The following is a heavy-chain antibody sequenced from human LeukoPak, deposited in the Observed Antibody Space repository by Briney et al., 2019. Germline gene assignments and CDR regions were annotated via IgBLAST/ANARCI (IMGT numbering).Heavy chain of an antibody. V-gene: IGHV3-21*01. CDR3: ARDLPTIKYYMDV. CDR2: ISSSSSYI. D-gene: IGHD3-3*01. J-gene: IGHJ6*03. CDR1: GFTFSRYS. Sequence: PGGSLRLSCAASGFTFSRYSMNWVRQAPGKGLEWVSSISSSSSYIYYADSVKGRFTISRDNAKNSLYLQMNSLRAEDTAVYYCARDLPTIKYYMDVWGKGTTVTVSS.